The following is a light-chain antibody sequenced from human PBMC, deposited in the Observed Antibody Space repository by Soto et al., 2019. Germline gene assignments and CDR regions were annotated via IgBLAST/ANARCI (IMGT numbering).Light chain of an antibody. Sequence: DIQMTQTPSTLSASIGDTVTISCRASQSMSDWLAWYQQKPGKAPRLLIYRASTLQRGVPSRFRGSGSGTEFALTISDLHADDFATYFCQQYHIYSWTFGRGTTVGIK. CDR1: QSMSDW. V-gene: IGKV1-5*03. CDR3: QQYHIYSWT. J-gene: IGKJ1*01. CDR2: RAS.